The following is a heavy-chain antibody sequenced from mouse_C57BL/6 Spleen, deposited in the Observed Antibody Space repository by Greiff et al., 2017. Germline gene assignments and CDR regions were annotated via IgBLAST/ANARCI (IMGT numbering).Heavy chain of an antibody. CDR2: INPNNGGT. Sequence: VQLQQSGPELVKPGASVKISCKASGYTFTDYYMNWVKQSHGKSLEWIGDINPNNGGTSYNQKFKGKATLTVDKSSSTAYMELRSLTSEDSAVYYCARSVTGTGYFDVWGTGTTVTVSS. CDR1: GYTFTDYY. CDR3: ARSVTGTGYFDV. D-gene: IGHD4-1*01. V-gene: IGHV1-26*01. J-gene: IGHJ1*03.